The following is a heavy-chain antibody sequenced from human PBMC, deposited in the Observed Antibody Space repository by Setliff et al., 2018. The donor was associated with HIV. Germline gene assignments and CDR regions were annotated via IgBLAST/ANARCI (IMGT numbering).Heavy chain of an antibody. J-gene: IGHJ5*02. CDR3: VGLGYSFSYRWWFDP. Sequence: SVKVSCKGSGGTFSSYAISWVRQAPGQGLEWMGGIIPIFGPTNYAQKFQGRLPITADESTSTAYMELSSLRSEDTAVYYCVGLGYSFSYRWWFDPWGQGTLVTVSS. CDR1: GGTFSSYA. D-gene: IGHD5-18*01. CDR2: IIPIFGPT. V-gene: IGHV1-69*13.